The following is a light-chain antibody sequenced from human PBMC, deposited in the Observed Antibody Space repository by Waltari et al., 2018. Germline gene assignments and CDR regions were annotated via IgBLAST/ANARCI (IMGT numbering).Light chain of an antibody. CDR3: CSYDGGKSLL. J-gene: IGLJ2*01. CDR2: EVH. CDR1: SSDVGRYNL. V-gene: IGLV2-23*02. Sequence: QSALTQPASVSGSPGQSITLSCTGTSSDVGRYNLVAWYQQHPGKAPNLVIYEVHVRPPEFSSRFSGSKSGNTASLTISGLQAEDEADYYCCSYDGGKSLLFGGGTKLTVL.